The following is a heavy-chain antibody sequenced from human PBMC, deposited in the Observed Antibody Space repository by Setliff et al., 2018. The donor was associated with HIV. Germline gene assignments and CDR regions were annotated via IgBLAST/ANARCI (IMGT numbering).Heavy chain of an antibody. D-gene: IGHD6-19*01. V-gene: IGHV5-51*01. Sequence: PGESLKISCEASGYSFTSYWIGWVRQMPGKGLEWVGIISPGDSDTRYSPSFQGQVTISADKSISTAYLQWSSLKASDTAMYYCARLASSGWTNYYYYGMDVWGQGTTVTVSS. J-gene: IGHJ6*02. CDR1: GYSFTSYW. CDR3: ARLASSGWTNYYYYGMDV. CDR2: ISPGDSDT.